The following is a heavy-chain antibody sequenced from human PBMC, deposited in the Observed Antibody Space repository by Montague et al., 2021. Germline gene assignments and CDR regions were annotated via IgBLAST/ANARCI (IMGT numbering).Heavy chain of an antibody. J-gene: IGHJ5*02. CDR2: IYYRGNT. CDR3: ARDLHGSYGKWSDP. V-gene: IGHV4-59*01. CDR1: GASISDYY. Sequence: SETLSLTCSVSGASISDYYWSWIRQPPGKGLEWIGYIYYRGNTNYNPSLKNRVTISVDTSKNQFSLKLSSLTAADTAVYFCARDLHGSYGKWSDPWGQGTLVTVSS. D-gene: IGHD1-26*01.